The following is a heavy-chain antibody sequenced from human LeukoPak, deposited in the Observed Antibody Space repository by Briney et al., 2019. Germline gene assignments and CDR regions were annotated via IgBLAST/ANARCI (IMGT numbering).Heavy chain of an antibody. CDR2: IYYSGST. Sequence: TSETLSFTCTVSGYSISSYYWSWIRQPPGKGLEWIGYIYYSGSTNYNPSLKSRVTMSIDTSKNQFSLELSSVTAADTAVYYCARSWGDEYWGQGTLVTVSS. D-gene: IGHD3-16*01. J-gene: IGHJ4*02. CDR1: GYSISSYY. CDR3: ARSWGDEY. V-gene: IGHV4-59*08.